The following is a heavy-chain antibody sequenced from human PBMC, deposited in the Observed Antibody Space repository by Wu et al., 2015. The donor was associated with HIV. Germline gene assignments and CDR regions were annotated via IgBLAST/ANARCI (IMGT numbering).Heavy chain of an antibody. J-gene: IGHJ4*02. D-gene: IGHD4-17*01. CDR2: INPKSDNT. Sequence: QVQLVQSGAEVKKSGASVKVSCKTSGYTFIDYYIHWVRQAPGQGLEWMGWINPKSDNTKYLQKFQGRVSLTRDMSIRTINMELSRLSFDDTAIYYCARGRDYGDYDFDYWGQGTLVTVSS. CDR1: GYTFIDYY. V-gene: IGHV1-2*02. CDR3: ARGRDYGDYDFDY.